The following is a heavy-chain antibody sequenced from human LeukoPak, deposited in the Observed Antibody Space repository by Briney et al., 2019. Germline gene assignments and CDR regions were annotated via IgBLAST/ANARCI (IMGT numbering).Heavy chain of an antibody. CDR3: ARRPAGLPIDY. V-gene: IGHV4-30-4*01. CDR1: GGSISSGDYY. Sequence: SETLSLTCTVSGGSISSGDYYWSWIRQPPGKGLEWIGYIYYSGSTYYNPSLETRVTIPVDTSKNQFSLKLSSVTAADTAVYYCARRPAGLPIDYWGQGLLVTVSS. CDR2: IYYSGST. D-gene: IGHD6-13*01. J-gene: IGHJ4*02.